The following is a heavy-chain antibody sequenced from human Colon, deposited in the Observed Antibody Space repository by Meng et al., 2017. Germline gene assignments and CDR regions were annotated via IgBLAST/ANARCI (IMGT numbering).Heavy chain of an antibody. CDR1: GDSFSSKSAA. CDR2: TYYRSKWYN. D-gene: IGHD2-8*02. CDR3: ASTGNHF. V-gene: IGHV6-1*01. Sequence: QGQLQRAGPGLVKPPQPLSLTCAISGDSFSSKSAAWSWIRQSPSRGLEWLGRTYYRSKWYNDYAVTVKSRISINPDTSKNQFSLRLNSVTPEDTALYSCASTGNHFWGQGTLVTVSS. J-gene: IGHJ4*02.